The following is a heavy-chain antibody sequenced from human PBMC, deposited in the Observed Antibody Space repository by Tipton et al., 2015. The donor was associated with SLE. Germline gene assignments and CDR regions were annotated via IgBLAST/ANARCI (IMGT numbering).Heavy chain of an antibody. CDR2: ISSSSSYI. CDR1: GFTFSSYS. V-gene: IGHV3-21*01. J-gene: IGHJ3*01. Sequence: SLRLSCAASGFTFSSYSMNWVRQAPGKGLEWVSSISSSSSYIYYADSVKGRFTISRDNAENTLNLQMNSLRVEDTAVYFCLKEWSAFDVWGQGTMITVSS. D-gene: IGHD3-3*01. CDR3: LKEWSAFDV.